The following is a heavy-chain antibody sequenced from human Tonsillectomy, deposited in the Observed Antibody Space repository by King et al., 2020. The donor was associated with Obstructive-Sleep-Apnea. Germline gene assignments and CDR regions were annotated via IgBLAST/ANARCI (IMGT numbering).Heavy chain of an antibody. CDR3: ARESDTVVTPVY. CDR2: LDPKTGVT. D-gene: IGHD4-23*01. Sequence: QLVESGAEVEKPGASITVSCKVSGYTFTDYFIHWVRQPPGQGLEWMGWLDPKTGVTTFAQKFRGRVSVTRCLSIATAYMELSSLKSDDTAVYFCARESDTVVTPVYGGQGTLLTVSS. J-gene: IGHJ4*02. V-gene: IGHV1-2*02. CDR1: GYTFTDYF.